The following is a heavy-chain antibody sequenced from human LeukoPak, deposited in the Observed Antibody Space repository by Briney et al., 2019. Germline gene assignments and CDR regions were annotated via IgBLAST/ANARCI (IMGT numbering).Heavy chain of an antibody. CDR1: GGTFSSKA. V-gene: IGHV1-8*02. D-gene: IGHD6-13*01. J-gene: IGHJ6*02. CDR3: ARGGYSSSWYQLYYYYGMDV. CDR2: MNPNSGNT. Sequence: ASVKVSCKASGGTFSSKAISWVRQATGQGLEWMGWMNPNSGNTGYAQKFQGRVTMTRNTSISTAYMELSSLRSEDTAVYYCARGGYSSSWYQLYYYYGMDVWGQGTTVTVSS.